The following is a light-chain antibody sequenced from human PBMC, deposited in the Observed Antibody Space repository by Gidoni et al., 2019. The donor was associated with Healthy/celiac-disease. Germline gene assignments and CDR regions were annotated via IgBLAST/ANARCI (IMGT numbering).Light chain of an antibody. CDR3: QAWDSSTAV. Sequence: SFELTQPPSVSVSPGQTASITCSGDKLGAKFASWYQQKPGQPPVLVIYQDAKRPSGIPARFSGSNSGNTATLTISGTQAMDEADYYCQAWDSSTAVFGGGTKLTVL. V-gene: IGLV3-1*01. J-gene: IGLJ2*01. CDR2: QDA. CDR1: KLGAKF.